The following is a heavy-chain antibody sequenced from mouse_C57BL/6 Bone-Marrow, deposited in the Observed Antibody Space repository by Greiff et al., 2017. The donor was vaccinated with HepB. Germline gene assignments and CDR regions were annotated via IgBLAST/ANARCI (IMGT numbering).Heavy chain of an antibody. D-gene: IGHD1-1*01. V-gene: IGHV1-81*01. CDR1: GYTFTSYG. CDR2: IYPRSGNT. Sequence: VQVVESGAELARPGASVKLSCKASGYTFTSYGISWVKQRTGQGLEWIGEIYPRSGNTYYNEKFKGKATLTADKSSSTAYMELRSLTSEDSAVYFCARGTTVYYFDYWGQGTTLTVSS. J-gene: IGHJ2*01. CDR3: ARGTTVYYFDY.